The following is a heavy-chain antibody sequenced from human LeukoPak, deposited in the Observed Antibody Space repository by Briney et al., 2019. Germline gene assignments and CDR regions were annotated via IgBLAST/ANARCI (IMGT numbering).Heavy chain of an antibody. J-gene: IGHJ4*02. V-gene: IGHV3-7*01. CDR1: GFTFSSDW. CDR2: INQDGSEK. Sequence: GGSLRLSCAASGFTFSSDWMSWVRQAPGKGLEWVANINQDGSEKYYADSVKGRFTISRDNSKNTLYLQMNSLRAEDTAVYYCAIPGPMPTTPDYWGQGTLVTVSS. CDR3: AIPGPMPTTPDY. D-gene: IGHD4-17*01.